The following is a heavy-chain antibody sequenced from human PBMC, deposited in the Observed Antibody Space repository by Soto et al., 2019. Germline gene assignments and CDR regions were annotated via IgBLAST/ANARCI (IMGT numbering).Heavy chain of an antibody. D-gene: IGHD2-15*01. CDR3: ARAMVAATPSYYYYYGMDV. J-gene: IGHJ6*02. Sequence: SQTLSLTCAISGDSVSSNSAAWNWIRQSPSRGVEWLGRTYYRSKWYNDYAVSVKSRITINPDTSKNQFSLQLNSVTPDDTAVYYCARAMVAATPSYYYYYGMDVWGQGTTVTVSS. CDR1: GDSVSSNSAA. CDR2: TYYRSKWYN. V-gene: IGHV6-1*01.